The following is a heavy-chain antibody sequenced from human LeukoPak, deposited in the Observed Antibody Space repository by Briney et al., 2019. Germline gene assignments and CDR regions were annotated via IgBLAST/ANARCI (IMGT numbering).Heavy chain of an antibody. CDR2: ISGSGGST. CDR3: ARDSFSSGSNYYYYGMDV. CDR1: GFTFSSYA. V-gene: IGHV3-23*01. J-gene: IGHJ6*02. Sequence: GGSLRLSCAASGFTFSSYAMSWVRQAPGKGLEWVSAISGSGGSTYYADSVKGRFTISRDNAKNSLYLQMNSLRAEDTAVYYCARDSFSSGSNYYYYGMDVWGQGTTVTVSS. D-gene: IGHD3-22*01.